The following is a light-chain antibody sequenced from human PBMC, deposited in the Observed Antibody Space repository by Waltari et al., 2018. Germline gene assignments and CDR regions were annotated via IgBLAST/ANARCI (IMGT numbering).Light chain of an antibody. CDR1: SVLYSSNNKNY. CDR3: QQYYSTPLT. CDR2: WAS. Sequence: SVLYSSNNKNYLAWYQQKPGHPPKLLIYWASTRESGVPDRFSGSGSGTDFTLTISSLQAEDVAVYYCQQYYSTPLTFGPGTKVDIK. J-gene: IGKJ3*01. V-gene: IGKV4-1*01.